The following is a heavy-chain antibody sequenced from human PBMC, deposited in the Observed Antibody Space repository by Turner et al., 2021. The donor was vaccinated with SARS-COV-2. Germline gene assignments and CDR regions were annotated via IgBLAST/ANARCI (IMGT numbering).Heavy chain of an antibody. CDR2: IYYSGST. CDR1: GGSIRSCSYS. Sequence: QLQLQESGPGQVKPSETLSLTCTVAGGSIRSCSYSGGWIRHPPGKGLEWIGIIYYSGSTYYNPSLKSRVTISVDTSKNQFSLKLSSVTAADTAVYYCARRRFMSGYSFDYWGQGTLVTVSS. D-gene: IGHD3-3*01. J-gene: IGHJ4*02. CDR3: ARRRFMSGYSFDY. V-gene: IGHV4-39*01.